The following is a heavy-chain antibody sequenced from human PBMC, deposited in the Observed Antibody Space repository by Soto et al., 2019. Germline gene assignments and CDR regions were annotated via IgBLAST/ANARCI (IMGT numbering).Heavy chain of an antibody. CDR2: INHSGST. CDR3: ARDNYYGSSGYYYGHYYYGMDV. CDR1: GGSFSGYY. V-gene: IGHV4-34*01. Sequence: NPSETLSLTCAVYGGSFSGYYWSWIRQPPGKGLEWIGEINHSGSTNYNPSLKSRVTISVDTSKNQFSLKLSSVTAADTAVYYCARDNYYGSSGYYYGHYYYGMDVWGQGTTGTVSS. J-gene: IGHJ6*02. D-gene: IGHD3-22*01.